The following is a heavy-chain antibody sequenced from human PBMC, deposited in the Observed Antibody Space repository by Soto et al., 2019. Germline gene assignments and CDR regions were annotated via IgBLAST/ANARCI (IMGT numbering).Heavy chain of an antibody. D-gene: IGHD1-1*01. CDR1: ALICSSYD. J-gene: IGHJ3*02. V-gene: IGHV3-23*01. CDR2: ILVAGSK. Sequence: GGSMRLSCSASALICSSYDMSRGRQAQGKGLAWVSTILVAGSKHDEDSVQGRFTIPRDTSKNTVYLYMNSLTAADTAVYYCAKATETDGGAFEMYGPGTMVTASS. CDR3: AKATETDGGAFEM.